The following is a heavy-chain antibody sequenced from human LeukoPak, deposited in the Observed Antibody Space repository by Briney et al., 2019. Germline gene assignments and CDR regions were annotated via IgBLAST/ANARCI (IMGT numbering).Heavy chain of an antibody. CDR2: VSYDGSNK. Sequence: GGSLRLSSAASGFTFSSSGMHWVDQAPGKGLQWVAVVSYDGSNKYYTNSVKGRFTISRDNSKNTVYLQMNSLRAEDTAVYYCAKVGGRGKYFDAFDIWGQGTMLTVSS. CDR1: GFTFSSSG. J-gene: IGHJ3*02. D-gene: IGHD2/OR15-2a*01. CDR3: AKVGGRGKYFDAFDI. V-gene: IGHV3-30*18.